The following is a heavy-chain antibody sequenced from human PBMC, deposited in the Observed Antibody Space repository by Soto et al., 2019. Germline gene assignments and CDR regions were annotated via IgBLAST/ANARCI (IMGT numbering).Heavy chain of an antibody. D-gene: IGHD6-19*01. CDR1: GGTFSTYA. J-gene: IGHJ4*02. Sequence: QVQLEQSGGEVKQPGSSVRVSCKTSGGTFSTYAINWVRQAPGQGLEWMGAIIPLFGTADYSQKFQGRVTITADECTSTAYMELSSLRFDDTAVYFCARPKGTYSSGYYYFDFWGQGTLVSGSS. CDR2: IIPLFGTA. CDR3: ARPKGTYSSGYYYFDF. V-gene: IGHV1-69*01.